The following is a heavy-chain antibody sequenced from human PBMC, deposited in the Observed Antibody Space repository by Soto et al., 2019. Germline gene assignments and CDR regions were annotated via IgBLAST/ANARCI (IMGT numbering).Heavy chain of an antibody. J-gene: IGHJ6*03. CDR3: AKVSTTPRGDCSGGSCYSGSGYYYYMDV. CDR2: ISGSGGST. V-gene: IGHV3-23*01. CDR1: GFTFSSYA. Sequence: PGGSLRLSCAASGFTFSSYAMSWVRQAPGKGLEWVSAISGSGGSTYYADSVKGRFTISRDNSKNTLYLQMNSLRAEDTAVYYCAKVSTTPRGDCSGGSCYSGSGYYYYMDVWGKGTTVTVSS. D-gene: IGHD2-15*01.